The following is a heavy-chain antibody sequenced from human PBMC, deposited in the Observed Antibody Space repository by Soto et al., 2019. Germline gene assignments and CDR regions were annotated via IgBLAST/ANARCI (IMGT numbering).Heavy chain of an antibody. Sequence: QVQLVESGGGLVKPGGSLRLSCAASGFTFSDYYMSWIRQAPGKGLEWVSYISSSGSTIYDADSVKGRFTLSRDNAKNSLYLKMNSLRAEDTAVYYCARDGRAMVREILGWFDPWGQGTLVTVSS. D-gene: IGHD3-10*01. CDR1: GFTFSDYY. V-gene: IGHV3-11*01. J-gene: IGHJ5*02. CDR2: ISSSGSTI. CDR3: ARDGRAMVREILGWFDP.